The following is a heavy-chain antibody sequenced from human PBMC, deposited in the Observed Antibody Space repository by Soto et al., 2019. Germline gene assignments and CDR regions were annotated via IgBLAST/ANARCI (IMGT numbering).Heavy chain of an antibody. CDR2: VYSSGGT. D-gene: IGHD3-3*01. Sequence: PSETLSLTCTVSGGSMTSYYWTWIRQPAGKGLEWIGRVYSSGGTHYNPSLKSRVTISLDTSKNQFSLRLLSVTDADTAVYFCARGQRFSDWFDHWGQGNLVTVSS. CDR3: ARGQRFSDWFDH. V-gene: IGHV4-4*07. CDR1: GGSMTSYY. J-gene: IGHJ5*02.